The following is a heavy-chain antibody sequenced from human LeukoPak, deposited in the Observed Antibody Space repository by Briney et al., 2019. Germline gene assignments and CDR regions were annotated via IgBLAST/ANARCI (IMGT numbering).Heavy chain of an antibody. J-gene: IGHJ4*02. D-gene: IGHD4-17*01. Sequence: GGSLRLSCAASGFTFSNYGMHWVRQAPGKGLEWVAVISYDGSNKYYADSVKGRFTISRDNSKNTLYLQMNSLRAEDTAVYYCAREGYGDYHALGYWGQGTLVTVSS. CDR3: AREGYGDYHALGY. CDR2: ISYDGSNK. CDR1: GFTFSNYG. V-gene: IGHV3-30*03.